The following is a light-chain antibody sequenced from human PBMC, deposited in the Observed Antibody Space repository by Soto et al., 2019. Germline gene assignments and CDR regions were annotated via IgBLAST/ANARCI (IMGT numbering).Light chain of an antibody. V-gene: IGLV3-21*04. CDR3: QVWDRSSDHVI. CDR2: YDT. Sequence: SYELTQPPSMSVAPGKTARITCGGNNIGSKSVHWFQQKSGQAPVLVIYYDTGRPSGIPERFSGSNFGDTATLTISRVAVGDEADYYCQVWDRSSDHVIFGGGTKLTV. CDR1: NIGSKS. J-gene: IGLJ2*01.